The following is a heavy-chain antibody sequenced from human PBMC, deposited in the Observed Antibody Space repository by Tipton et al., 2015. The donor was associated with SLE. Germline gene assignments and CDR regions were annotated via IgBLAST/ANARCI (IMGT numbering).Heavy chain of an antibody. J-gene: IGHJ4*02. CDR3: ARVLTGTSTFDY. CDR1: GASISSLH. CDR2: ILTSGSN. V-gene: IGHV4-59*11. D-gene: IGHD1-7*01. Sequence: TLSLTCTVSGASISSLHWSWIRQSPGKGLEWIGYILTSGSNVYNPSLKSRVTISLDTSKNQFSLKLTSVTAADTAVYYCARVLTGTSTFDYWGQGTLVTVSS.